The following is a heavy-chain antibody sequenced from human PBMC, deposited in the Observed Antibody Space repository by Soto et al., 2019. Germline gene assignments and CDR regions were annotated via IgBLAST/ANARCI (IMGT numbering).Heavy chain of an antibody. V-gene: IGHV4-30-4*01. CDR2: IYYSGNT. CDR1: VGSISIGYYY. CDR3: ASYSIYGMDV. Sequence: SETLSLTCSVSVGSISIGYYYWSWIRQPPGKGLEWIGNIYYSGNTYYNPSLKSRLIISIDTSKKQFSLKVGSVTAADTAVYYCASYSIYGMDVWGQGTTVTVSS. D-gene: IGHD2-21*01. J-gene: IGHJ6*01.